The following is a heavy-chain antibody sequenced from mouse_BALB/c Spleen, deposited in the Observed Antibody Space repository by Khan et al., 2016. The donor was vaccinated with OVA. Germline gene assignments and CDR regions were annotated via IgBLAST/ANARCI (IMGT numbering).Heavy chain of an antibody. CDR3: ARENYYGRTSYAMDY. Sequence: DLVKPGASVKLSCKASGYTFTSYWINWIKQRPGQGLEWIGRIAPGSGSAYYTEMFKGKATLTVDTSSSTAYIQLSSLSSDDSAVYFCARENYYGRTSYAMDYWGHGASVTVSS. J-gene: IGHJ4*01. CDR2: IAPGSGSA. D-gene: IGHD1-1*01. V-gene: IGHV1S41*01. CDR1: GYTFTSYW.